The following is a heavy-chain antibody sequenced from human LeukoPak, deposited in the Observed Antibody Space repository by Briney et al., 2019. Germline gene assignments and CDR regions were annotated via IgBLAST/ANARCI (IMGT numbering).Heavy chain of an antibody. V-gene: IGHV1-18*01. CDR3: ARWSFIWGSRVGDWFDP. CDR1: GCTFTIYG. Sequence: WASVKVSCKASGCTFTIYGISWVRQAPGQGLEWMGWISAYSGNTNYAQKLQGRVTMTTDTSTSTAYMELRSLRSDDTAVYYCARWSFIWGSRVGDWFDPWGQGTLVTVSS. CDR2: ISAYSGNT. D-gene: IGHD1-26*01. J-gene: IGHJ5*02.